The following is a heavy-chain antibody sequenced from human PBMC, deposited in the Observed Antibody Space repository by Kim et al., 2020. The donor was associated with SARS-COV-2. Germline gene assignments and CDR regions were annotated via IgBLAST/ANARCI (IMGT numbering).Heavy chain of an antibody. V-gene: IGHV3-23*03. Sequence: GGSLRLSCAASGFSFSSFSMSWARQAPGKGLEWISVICSGGGITYYAESVKGRFTISRDNSKNSLYLEMSSLRVEDTAVYYCVKDGVDSGQVTMD. D-gene: IGHD2-15*01. CDR3: VKDGVDSGQVTMD. CDR2: ICSGGGIT. CDR1: GFSFSSFS. J-gene: IGHJ6*01.